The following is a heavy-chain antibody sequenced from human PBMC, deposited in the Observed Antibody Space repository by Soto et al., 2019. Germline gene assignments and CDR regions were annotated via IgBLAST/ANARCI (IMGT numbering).Heavy chain of an antibody. Sequence: SGPTLVNPTQTLTLTCTFSGFSLSTTGVGVGWIRQPPGKALEWLALIYWDDDKRYSPSLKSRLTINKDTSKNQVVLTMTNIDPVDTATYYCAHSTDTSMALDYWGQGTLVTVSS. CDR1: GFSLSTTGVG. V-gene: IGHV2-5*02. J-gene: IGHJ4*02. D-gene: IGHD5-18*01. CDR3: AHSTDTSMALDY. CDR2: IYWDDDK.